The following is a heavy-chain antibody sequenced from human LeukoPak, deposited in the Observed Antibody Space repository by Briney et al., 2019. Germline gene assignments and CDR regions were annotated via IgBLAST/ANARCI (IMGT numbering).Heavy chain of an antibody. J-gene: IGHJ4*02. D-gene: IGHD1-1*01. V-gene: IGHV3-33*01. CDR3: ARDRRGSNSNHYFDY. CDR1: GFTFSRHG. CDR2: IWYDGSNK. Sequence: GTSLRLSCAASGFTFSRHGMHWVRQAPGKGLDWVAVIWYDGSNKYHADSVKGRFTISRDNSRNTLYLQMTSLRAEDTAVYCCARDRRGSNSNHYFDYWGQGTLVTVSS.